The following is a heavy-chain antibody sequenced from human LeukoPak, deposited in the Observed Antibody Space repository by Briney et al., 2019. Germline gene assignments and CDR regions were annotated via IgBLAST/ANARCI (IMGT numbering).Heavy chain of an antibody. J-gene: IGHJ4*02. V-gene: IGHV4-59*06. Sequence: SETLSLTCSVSGVPISTYYWSWLRQSPGKGLEWIGYIYYNGDTHYNPSLKSRVNFFIDTSKNQFSLKLNSVTAADTAVYYCAGVRNYNRKFDYWGQGSLVTVSS. CDR3: AGVRNYNRKFDY. D-gene: IGHD5-24*01. CDR2: IYYNGDT. CDR1: GVPISTYY.